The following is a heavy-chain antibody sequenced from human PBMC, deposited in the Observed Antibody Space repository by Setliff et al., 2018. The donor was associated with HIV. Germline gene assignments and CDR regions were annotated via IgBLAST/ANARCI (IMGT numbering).Heavy chain of an antibody. D-gene: IGHD3-22*01. CDR1: GGSISSYY. V-gene: IGHV4-34*01. CDR3: ARQYYYDSSGYYSNTNWFDP. Sequence: PSETLSLTCTVSGGSISSYYWTWIRQPPGKGLEWIGEINHGGSTNYNPSLKSRVTISDNTSKNQFSLKLTSVTAADTAVYYCARQYYYDSSGYYSNTNWFDPWGQGTLVTVSS. CDR2: INHGGST. J-gene: IGHJ5*02.